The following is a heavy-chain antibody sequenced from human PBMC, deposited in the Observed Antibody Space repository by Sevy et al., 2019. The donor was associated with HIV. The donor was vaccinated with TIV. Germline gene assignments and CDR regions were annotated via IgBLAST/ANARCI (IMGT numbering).Heavy chain of an antibody. CDR3: AKSWGSITAAGLDY. D-gene: IGHD6-13*01. CDR2: VSSSSDYI. CDR1: GFTFSSYS. J-gene: IGHJ4*02. V-gene: IGHV3-21*01. Sequence: GGSLRLSCVASGFTFSSYSMHWVRQAPGKGLEWVSSVSSSSDYIYYADSVKGGFTISRDNAKNSLYLQMNSLRAEDTAVYYCAKSWGSITAAGLDYWGQGTLVTVSS.